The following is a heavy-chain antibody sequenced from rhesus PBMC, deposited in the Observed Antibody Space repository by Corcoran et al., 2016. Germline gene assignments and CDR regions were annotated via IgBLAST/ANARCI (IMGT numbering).Heavy chain of an antibody. Sequence: QVQLKESGPGLVKPSETLSLTCTVSGDSIISGYAWSWIRHPPGKGLEWIGYIGGYYNPSLKSRVTISKDTSKNQFSLNLTSVTAADTAVYYCASGLNYGAPNFGLDSWGQGVVVTVSS. CDR2: IGG. CDR1: GDSIISGYA. D-gene: IGHD1-26*01. CDR3: ASGLNYGAPNFGLDS. V-gene: IGHV4-127*01. J-gene: IGHJ6*01.